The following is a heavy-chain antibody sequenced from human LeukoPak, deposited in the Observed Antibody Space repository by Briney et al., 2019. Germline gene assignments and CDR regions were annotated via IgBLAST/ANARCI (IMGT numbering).Heavy chain of an antibody. J-gene: IGHJ4*02. V-gene: IGHV1-18*01. Sequence: ASVKVSCKASGYTFTSYGISWVRQAPGQGLEWMGWISAYNGNTNYAQKLQGRVTITTDESTSTAYMELSSLRSEDTAVYYCASYSSSWYDYWGQGTLVTVSS. CDR1: GYTFTSYG. CDR3: ASYSSSWYDY. D-gene: IGHD6-13*01. CDR2: ISAYNGNT.